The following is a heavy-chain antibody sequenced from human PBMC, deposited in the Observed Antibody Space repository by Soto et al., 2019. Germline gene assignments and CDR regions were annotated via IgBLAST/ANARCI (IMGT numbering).Heavy chain of an antibody. J-gene: IGHJ6*02. Sequence: PGGSLRLSCAASGFAFSDYYMSWIRQAPGKGLEWVSYISSSGSTIYYADSVKGRFTISRDNAKNSLHLQMNSLRAEDTAVYYCARDYPMVRGVISHYYYYYGMDVWGQGTTVTVSS. V-gene: IGHV3-11*01. CDR3: ARDYPMVRGVISHYYYYYGMDV. D-gene: IGHD3-10*01. CDR1: GFAFSDYY. CDR2: ISSSGSTI.